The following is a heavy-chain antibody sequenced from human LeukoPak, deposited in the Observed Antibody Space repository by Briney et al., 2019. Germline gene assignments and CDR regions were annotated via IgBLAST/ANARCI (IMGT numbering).Heavy chain of an antibody. D-gene: IGHD6-6*01. CDR1: GFTFSSYA. CDR3: VRGYSSSSHSGFDP. V-gene: IGHV3-23*01. J-gene: IGHJ5*02. CDR2: ISGSGGST. Sequence: GGSLRLSCAASGFTFSSYAMSWVRQAPGKGLEWVSAISGSGGSTYYADSVKGRFTIPRDNSKNTLYLQMNSLRAEDTAVYYCVRGYSSSSHSGFDPWGQGTLVTVSS.